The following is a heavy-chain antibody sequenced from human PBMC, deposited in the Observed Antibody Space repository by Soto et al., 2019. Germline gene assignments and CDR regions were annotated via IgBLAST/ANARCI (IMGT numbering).Heavy chain of an antibody. Sequence: QVQVVQSGAEVKKPGASVKVSCKASGITYTTYAIHWVRRAPGQGLEWMGWINTGNGNTRYSQRFQGRVTLTTDTSARTAYMDLSSLTSEDTAVYYCARAISGYVTWGRGTLITVSS. J-gene: IGHJ5*02. CDR3: ARAISGYVT. D-gene: IGHD5-12*01. CDR1: GITYTTYA. V-gene: IGHV1-3*04. CDR2: INTGNGNT.